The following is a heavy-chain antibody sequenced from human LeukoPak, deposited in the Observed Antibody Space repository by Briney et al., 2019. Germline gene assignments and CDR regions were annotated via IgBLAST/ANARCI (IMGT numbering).Heavy chain of an antibody. CDR2: ISSSSSYI. Sequence: KTGGSLRLSCAASGFTFSSYSMDWVRQAPGKGLEWVSSISSSSSYIYYADSVKGRFTISRDNAKNSLYLQMNSLRAEDTAVYYCARDNVYGSGTEYWGQGTLVTVSS. D-gene: IGHD3-10*01. CDR3: ARDNVYGSGTEY. V-gene: IGHV3-21*01. J-gene: IGHJ4*02. CDR1: GFTFSSYS.